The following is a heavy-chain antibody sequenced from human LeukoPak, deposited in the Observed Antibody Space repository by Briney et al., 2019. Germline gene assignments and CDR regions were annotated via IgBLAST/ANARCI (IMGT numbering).Heavy chain of an antibody. Sequence: SQTLSLTCTVSGGSISTADYYWSWIRQHTGKGLEWIGYISNRGRTYYNPSLKSRITISVDTSKNQFSLKLSSVTAADTAVYYCASILAYCGADCYSDYWGQGTLVTVSS. D-gene: IGHD2-21*02. CDR3: ASILAYCGADCYSDY. J-gene: IGHJ4*02. CDR2: ISNRGRT. V-gene: IGHV4-30-4*08. CDR1: GGSISTADYY.